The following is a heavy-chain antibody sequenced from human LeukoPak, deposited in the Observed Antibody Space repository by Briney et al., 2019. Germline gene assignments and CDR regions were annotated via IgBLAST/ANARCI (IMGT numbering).Heavy chain of an antibody. CDR3: ARHMGNSGYEHFDY. CDR1: GGSISSSGYY. Sequence: SETLSLTCTVSGGSISSSGYYWGWIRQPPGTGLEWSGSMYSGGSNYYNASHKSRVTFSVDTSKNQFSLKLSSVTAADTAVYYCARHMGNSGYEHFDYWGQGTLVTVSS. J-gene: IGHJ4*02. D-gene: IGHD5-12*01. CDR2: MYSGGSN. V-gene: IGHV4-39*01.